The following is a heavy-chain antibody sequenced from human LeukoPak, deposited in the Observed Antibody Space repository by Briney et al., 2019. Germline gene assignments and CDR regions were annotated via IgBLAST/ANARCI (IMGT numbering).Heavy chain of an antibody. Sequence: SETLSLTCTVSGGSISSSSYYWGWIRQPPGKGLEWIGSTYYSGSTYYNPSLKSRVTISVDTSKNQFSLKLSSVTAADTAVYYCASHHSGSYRYYYYYYMDVWGKGTTVTVSS. CDR3: ASHHSGSYRYYYYYYMDV. V-gene: IGHV4-39*01. J-gene: IGHJ6*03. CDR1: GGSISSSSYY. D-gene: IGHD1-26*01. CDR2: TYYSGST.